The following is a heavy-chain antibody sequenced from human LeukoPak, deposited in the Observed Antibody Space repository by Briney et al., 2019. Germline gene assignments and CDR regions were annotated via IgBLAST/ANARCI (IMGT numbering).Heavy chain of an antibody. CDR1: GGSVSSGSYY. CDR2: IYTSGST. V-gene: IGHV4-61*02. CDR3: ARYARYSSSWYDY. J-gene: IGHJ4*02. D-gene: IGHD6-13*01. Sequence: SETLSLTCTVSGGSVSSGSYYWSWIRQPAGKGLEWIGRIYTSGSTNYNPSLKSRVTMSVDTSKNQFSLKLSSVTAADTAVYYCARYARYSSSWYDYWGQGTLVTVSS.